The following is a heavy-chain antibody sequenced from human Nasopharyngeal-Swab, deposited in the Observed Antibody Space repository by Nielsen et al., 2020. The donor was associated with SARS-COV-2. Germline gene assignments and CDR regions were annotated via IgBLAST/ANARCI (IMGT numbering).Heavy chain of an antibody. J-gene: IGHJ4*02. V-gene: IGHV3-21*01. CDR3: ARSLGAEVLAVEHY. D-gene: IGHD3-10*01. Sequence: GSSMKISCAASGFIFSDYTINWVRQAPGKGQELVSSISSTSRYNFHADSVRGRFTISRDNAKKSVFLQMDRLRVEDTAVYYCARSLGAEVLAVEHYWGQGTPVTVSS. CDR2: ISSTSRYN. CDR1: GFIFSDYT.